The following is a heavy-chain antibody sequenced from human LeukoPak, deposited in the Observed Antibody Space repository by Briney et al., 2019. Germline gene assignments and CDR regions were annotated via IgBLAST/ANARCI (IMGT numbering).Heavy chain of an antibody. D-gene: IGHD3-9*01. Sequence: GGSLRLSCAASGLTFSSYGMHWVRQAPGKGLEWVAFIRYDGSNKYYADSVKGRFTISRDNSKNTLYLQMNSLRAEDTAVYYCAKDRDQYYDILTGYPSTWGQGTLVTVSS. CDR1: GLTFSSYG. V-gene: IGHV3-30*02. CDR3: AKDRDQYYDILTGYPST. CDR2: IRYDGSNK. J-gene: IGHJ5*02.